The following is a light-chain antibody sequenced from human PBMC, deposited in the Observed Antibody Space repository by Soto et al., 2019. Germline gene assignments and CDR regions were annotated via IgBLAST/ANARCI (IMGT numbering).Light chain of an antibody. V-gene: IGLV2-14*01. CDR1: SSDVGLYDY. CDR2: AVS. Sequence: QSLLTQPASVSVYPEQSITSSCTGTSSDVGLYDYVSWYQQHPGKAPQLMIYAVSNRPSGVSNRFSASKSGNTASLFISGLQAEDEADYYCSSYTSDSSYVFGSGAKVTVL. CDR3: SSYTSDSSYV. J-gene: IGLJ1*01.